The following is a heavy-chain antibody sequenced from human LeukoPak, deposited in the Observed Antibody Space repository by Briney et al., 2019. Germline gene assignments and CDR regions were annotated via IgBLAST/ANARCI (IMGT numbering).Heavy chain of an antibody. J-gene: IGHJ4*02. D-gene: IGHD6-6*01. CDR3: ARGLKYSSSSDFDY. CDR2: INPNSGNT. CDR1: GYTFTSYD. Sequence: ASVKLSCKASGYTFTSYDINWVRQATGQGLEWMGWINPNSGNTGYAQKFQGRVTMTRNTSISTAYMELSSLRSEDTAVYYCARGLKYSSSSDFDYWGQGTLVTVSS. V-gene: IGHV1-8*01.